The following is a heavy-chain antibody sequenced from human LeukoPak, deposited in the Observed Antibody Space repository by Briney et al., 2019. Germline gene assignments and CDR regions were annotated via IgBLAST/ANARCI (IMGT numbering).Heavy chain of an antibody. CDR3: ARDGEEQWLAYYFDY. V-gene: IGHV3-33*01. D-gene: IGHD6-19*01. CDR2: IWYDGSNK. CDR1: GFTFSSYG. Sequence: PGGSLRLFCAASGFTFSSYGMHWVRQTPGKGLEWVTVIWYDGSNKYYADSVKDRFTISRDNSKNTLYLQMNSLRAEDTAVYYCARDGEEQWLAYYFDYWGQGTLVTVSS. J-gene: IGHJ4*02.